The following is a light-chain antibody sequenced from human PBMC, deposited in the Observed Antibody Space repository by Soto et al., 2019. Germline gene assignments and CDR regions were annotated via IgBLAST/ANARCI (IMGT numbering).Light chain of an antibody. V-gene: IGLV1-51*01. CDR2: DNN. Sequence: QSVLTQPPSVSAAPGQKLTISCSGSSXNIGNNYVSWYQQVPGTAPKPLIYDNNKRPSGNPDRFSGSKSGTSATLGISGLQTGDEADYYCGTWDSSLSVHVFGTGTKVTVL. J-gene: IGLJ1*01. CDR3: GTWDSSLSVHV. CDR1: SXNIGNNY.